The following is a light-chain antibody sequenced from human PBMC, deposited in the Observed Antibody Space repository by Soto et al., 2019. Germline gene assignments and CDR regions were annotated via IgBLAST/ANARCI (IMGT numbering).Light chain of an antibody. V-gene: IGKV1-9*01. CDR2: AAS. CDR3: QQLNSYPIT. J-gene: IGKJ5*01. CDR1: QGISSY. Sequence: IQLTQSPSSLSASVGDRVTITCRASQGISSYLAWYQQKPGKAPKLLIYAASTLQSGVPSRFSGSGSGTDFILTISSLQPEEFATYYCQQLNSYPITFGQGTRLEIK.